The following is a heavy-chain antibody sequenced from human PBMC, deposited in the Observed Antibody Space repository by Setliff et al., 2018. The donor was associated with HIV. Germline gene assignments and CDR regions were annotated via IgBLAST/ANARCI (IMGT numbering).Heavy chain of an antibody. Sequence: SVKVSCKASGGIFSAYSISWVRQAPGQGLEWMGGIITVLGISNYAQRFQGRVTITADESTSTVYMELSSLRSEDTAIYYCAKDTVSGSYYRRAFDIRGQGTRVTVSS. CDR1: GGIFSAYS. D-gene: IGHD1-26*01. J-gene: IGHJ3*02. CDR3: AKDTVSGSYYRRAFDI. V-gene: IGHV1-69*10. CDR2: IITVLGIS.